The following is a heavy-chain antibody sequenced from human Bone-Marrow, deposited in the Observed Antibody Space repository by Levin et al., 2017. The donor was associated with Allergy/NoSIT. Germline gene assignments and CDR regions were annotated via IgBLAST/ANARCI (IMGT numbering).Heavy chain of an antibody. V-gene: IGHV3-7*04. Sequence: ASVKVSCAASGFTFSSYWMSWVRQAPGKGLEWVANIKQDGSEKYYVDSVKGRFTISRDNAKNSLYLQMNSLRAEDTAVYYCARGYYAINWFDPWGQGTLVTVSS. CDR1: GFTFSSYW. D-gene: IGHD3-3*01. J-gene: IGHJ5*02. CDR2: IKQDGSEK. CDR3: ARGYYAINWFDP.